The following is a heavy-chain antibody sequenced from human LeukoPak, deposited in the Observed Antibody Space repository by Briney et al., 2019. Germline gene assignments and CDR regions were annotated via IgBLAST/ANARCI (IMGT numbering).Heavy chain of an antibody. Sequence: SETLSLTCAVYGGSFSGYYWSWIRQPQGKGLEWIGEINHSVSTNYNPSLKSRVTISVDTSKNQFSLKLSSVTAADTAVYYCAQLRGYFDLWGRGTLVTVSS. CDR3: AQLRGYFDL. J-gene: IGHJ2*01. V-gene: IGHV4-34*01. D-gene: IGHD5-24*01. CDR2: INHSVST. CDR1: GGSFSGYY.